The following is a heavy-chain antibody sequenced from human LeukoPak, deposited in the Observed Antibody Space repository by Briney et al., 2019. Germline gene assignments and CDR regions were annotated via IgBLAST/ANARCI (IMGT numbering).Heavy chain of an antibody. V-gene: IGHV4-39*01. J-gene: IGHJ4*02. CDR1: GGSINSNSHH. D-gene: IGHD3-9*01. Sequence: KPSETLSLTCSVSGGSINSNSHHWDWIRQAPGKGLEWIGNIYYSGTTPYNPSLKSRVTISVDTSKNQFSLRLSSVTAADTAVYYCARRGDILTDYAFDYWGQGTLVTVSS. CDR2: IYYSGTT. CDR3: ARRGDILTDYAFDY.